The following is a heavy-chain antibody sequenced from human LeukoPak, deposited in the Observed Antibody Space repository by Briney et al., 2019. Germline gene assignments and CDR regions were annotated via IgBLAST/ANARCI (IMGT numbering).Heavy chain of an antibody. CDR1: GGSFSGYY. D-gene: IGHD6-19*01. Sequence: SETLSLTCAVYGGSFSGYYWSWIRQPPGKGLEWIGEINHSGSTNYNPSLKSRVTISVDTSKNQFSLKLSSVTAADTAVYYCARENRYSSGWYPGHAFDIWGQGTMVTVSS. J-gene: IGHJ3*02. CDR3: ARENRYSSGWYPGHAFDI. CDR2: INHSGST. V-gene: IGHV4-34*01.